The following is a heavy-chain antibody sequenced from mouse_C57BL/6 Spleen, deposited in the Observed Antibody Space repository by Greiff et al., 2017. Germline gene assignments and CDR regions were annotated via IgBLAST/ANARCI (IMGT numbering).Heavy chain of an antibody. D-gene: IGHD1-1*01. CDR2: IYPRSGNT. V-gene: IGHV1-81*01. Sequence: VKLMESGAELARPGASVKLSCKASGYTFTSYGISWVKQRTGQGLEWIGEIYPRSGNTYYNEKFKGKATLTADKSSSTAYMELRSLTSEDSAVYFWARRNDYYGSSYWYFDVWGTGTTVTVSS. J-gene: IGHJ1*03. CDR3: ARRNDYYGSSYWYFDV. CDR1: GYTFTSYG.